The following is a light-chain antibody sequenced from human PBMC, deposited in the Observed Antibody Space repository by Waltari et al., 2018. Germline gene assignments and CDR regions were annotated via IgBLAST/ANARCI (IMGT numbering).Light chain of an antibody. Sequence: QSALTQPASVSGSPGQSITIPCTGTSSDVGSNTLFPWYQQHPGQAPKVVIYEGSERPSGISNRFSGSKSGITASLTISGLQPEDEADYYCCSYAGSGTFVVFGGGTKLTVL. CDR3: CSYAGSGTFVV. J-gene: IGLJ2*01. CDR1: SSDVGSNTL. V-gene: IGLV2-23*03. CDR2: EGS.